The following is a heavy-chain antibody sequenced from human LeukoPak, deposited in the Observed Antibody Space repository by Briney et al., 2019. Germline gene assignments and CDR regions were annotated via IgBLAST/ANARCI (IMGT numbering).Heavy chain of an antibody. J-gene: IGHJ6*02. CDR3: ARGNSRAADGTYGMGV. CDR2: INPDSGGT. Sequence: ASVKVSCKASGYTFTGYYMHWVRQAPGQGLEWMGWINPDSGGTNYAQNFQGRVTMTRDTSLSTAYMELSRLISEDGATYYCARGNSRAADGTYGMGVWGQGTTVTVSS. D-gene: IGHD4-23*01. CDR1: GYTFTGYY. V-gene: IGHV1-2*02.